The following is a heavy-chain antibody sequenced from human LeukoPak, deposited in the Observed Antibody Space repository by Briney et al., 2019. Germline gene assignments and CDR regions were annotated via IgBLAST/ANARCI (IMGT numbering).Heavy chain of an antibody. V-gene: IGHV1-69*13. J-gene: IGHJ3*02. D-gene: IGHD1-14*01. CDR3: ARGNTGSHDAFDI. Sequence: SAKVSCKASGGTFSSYAISWVRQAPGQGLEWMGGIIPIFGTANFAQKFQGRVTITADESTSTAYMELSSLRSEDTAVYYCARGNTGSHDAFDIWGQGTMVTVSS. CDR2: IIPIFGTA. CDR1: GGTFSSYA.